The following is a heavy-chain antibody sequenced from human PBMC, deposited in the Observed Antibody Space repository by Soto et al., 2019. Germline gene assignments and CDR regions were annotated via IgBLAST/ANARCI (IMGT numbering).Heavy chain of an antibody. J-gene: IGHJ4*02. CDR3: TKVSYYYDSRGFIPDY. D-gene: IGHD3-22*01. CDR1: GFTFSSFA. CDR2: ISVYVGGT. V-gene: IGHV3-23*01. Sequence: PGGSLRLSCAASGFTFSSFALSWVRQAPGKGLEWVSGISVYVGGTYYADSVKGRFTISRDNSKSRLYLQLNRLRAEDTAVYYCTKVSYYYDSRGFIPDYWAQGTLVTGSS.